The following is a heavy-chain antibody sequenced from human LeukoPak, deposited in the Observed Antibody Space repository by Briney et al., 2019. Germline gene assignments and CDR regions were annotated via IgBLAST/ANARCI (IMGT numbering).Heavy chain of an antibody. CDR1: GGTFSSYA. J-gene: IGHJ4*02. Sequence: ASVTVSCKASGGTFSSYAISWVRQAPGQGLEWMGGIIPIFGTANYAQKFQGRVTITTDESTSTAYMELSSLRSEDTAVYYCARGPLIPGIAAAGYDYWGQGTLVTVSS. CDR2: IIPIFGTA. CDR3: ARGPLIPGIAAAGYDY. V-gene: IGHV1-69*05. D-gene: IGHD6-13*01.